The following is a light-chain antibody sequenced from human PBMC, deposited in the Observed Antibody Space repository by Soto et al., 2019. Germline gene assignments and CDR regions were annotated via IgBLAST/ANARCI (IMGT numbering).Light chain of an antibody. Sequence: QSVLPQAASVSGSPGQSITISCTGTSSDVGGYNYVSWYQQHPGKAPKLMIYGVSNRPAGVSNRFSGSKSGNTASLTISGLQAEDEADYYCSSYTSSSTLYVFGTGTKV. CDR3: SSYTSSSTLYV. CDR1: SSDVGGYNY. V-gene: IGLV2-14*01. CDR2: GVS. J-gene: IGLJ1*01.